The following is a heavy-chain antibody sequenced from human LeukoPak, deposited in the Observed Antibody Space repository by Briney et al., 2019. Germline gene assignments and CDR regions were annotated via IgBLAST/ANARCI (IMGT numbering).Heavy chain of an antibody. Sequence: GGSLRLSCAASGFTFRSCAMHWVRQAPGKGLEWVAVISYDGSDKYCADSVKGRFTISRDNSKNTLSLQMNSLRAEDTAVYYCARAISYGYGNPPDYWGQGTLVTVSS. V-gene: IGHV3-30*04. CDR1: GFTFRSCA. CDR2: ISYDGSDK. D-gene: IGHD5-18*01. CDR3: ARAISYGYGNPPDY. J-gene: IGHJ4*02.